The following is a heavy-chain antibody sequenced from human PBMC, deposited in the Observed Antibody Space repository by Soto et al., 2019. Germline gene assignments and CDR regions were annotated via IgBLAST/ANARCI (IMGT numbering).Heavy chain of an antibody. J-gene: IGHJ6*02. Sequence: SETLSLTCTVSGGSTSSYYWSWIRQPAGKGLEWIGRIYTSGSTNYNPSLKSRVTMSVDTSKNQFSLKLSSVTAADTAVYYCAREPSIMIFGVVSYYYGMDVWGQGTTVTVSS. D-gene: IGHD3-3*01. CDR3: AREPSIMIFGVVSYYYGMDV. CDR1: GGSTSSYY. V-gene: IGHV4-4*07. CDR2: IYTSGST.